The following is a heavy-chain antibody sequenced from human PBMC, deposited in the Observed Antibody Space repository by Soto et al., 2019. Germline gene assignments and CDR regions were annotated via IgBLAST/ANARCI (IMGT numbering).Heavy chain of an antibody. CDR3: ARTSAAGKYYYGMDV. V-gene: IGHV5-51*01. CDR1: GYSFTSYW. D-gene: IGHD6-13*01. Sequence: PGESLKISCKGSGYSFTSYWIGWVCQMPGKGLEWMGIIYPGDSDTGYSPSFQGQVTISADKSISTAYLQWSSLKASDTAMYYCARTSAAGKYYYGMDVWGQGTTVTVSS. J-gene: IGHJ6*02. CDR2: IYPGDSDT.